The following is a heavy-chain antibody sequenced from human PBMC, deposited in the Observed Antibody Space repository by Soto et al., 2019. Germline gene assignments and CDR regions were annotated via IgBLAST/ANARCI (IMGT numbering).Heavy chain of an antibody. D-gene: IGHD6-19*01. CDR3: ARGEYSSGWYGYYYYGMDV. Sequence: SETLSLTCAVSGGSISSSNWCSWVRQPPGKGLEWIGEIYHSGSTNYNPSLKSRVTISVDKSKNQFSLKLSSVTAADTAVYYCARGEYSSGWYGYYYYGMDVWGQGTTVTVSS. J-gene: IGHJ6*02. CDR1: GGSISSSNW. CDR2: IYHSGST. V-gene: IGHV4-4*02.